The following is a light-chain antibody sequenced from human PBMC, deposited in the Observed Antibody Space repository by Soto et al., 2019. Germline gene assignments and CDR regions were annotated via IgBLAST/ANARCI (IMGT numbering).Light chain of an antibody. V-gene: IGKV1-5*03. J-gene: IGKJ1*01. Sequence: DIQMTQSPSTLPASVGDRVTITCRASQSISNWLAWYQQKPGKAPKLLIYKASSLESGVPSRFSGSGSGTEFTLTITNLQPDDFATFYCQQYSTFPRTFGQGTKVDI. CDR2: KAS. CDR1: QSISNW. CDR3: QQYSTFPRT.